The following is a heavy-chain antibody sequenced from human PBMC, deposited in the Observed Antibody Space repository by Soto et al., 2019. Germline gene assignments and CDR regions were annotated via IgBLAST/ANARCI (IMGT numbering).Heavy chain of an antibody. V-gene: IGHV1-18*01. CDR3: ANLWFGERGAFDI. CDR2: ISAYNGNT. CDR1: GYTFTSYG. J-gene: IGHJ3*02. Sequence: ASEKVSCKASGYTFTSYGISWVRQAPGQGLEWMGWISAYNGNTNYAQKLQVRVTMTTDTSTSTAYMELRSLRSDDAAVDYCANLWFGERGAFDIWGQGTMVTVSS. D-gene: IGHD3-10*01.